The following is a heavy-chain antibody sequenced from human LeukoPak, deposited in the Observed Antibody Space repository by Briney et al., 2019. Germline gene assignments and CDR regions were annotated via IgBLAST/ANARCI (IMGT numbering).Heavy chain of an antibody. D-gene: IGHD3-10*01. CDR2: ISSGSNTI. Sequence: GGSLRLSCAASGFTFSSYSMNWVRQAPGKGLEWVSYISSGSNTIYYADSVKGRFTISRDNAKNSLYLQMNSLRAEDTAVYYCARDWFHLPRLDMDVWGKGTTVTVSS. J-gene: IGHJ6*03. V-gene: IGHV3-48*01. CDR3: ARDWFHLPRLDMDV. CDR1: GFTFSSYS.